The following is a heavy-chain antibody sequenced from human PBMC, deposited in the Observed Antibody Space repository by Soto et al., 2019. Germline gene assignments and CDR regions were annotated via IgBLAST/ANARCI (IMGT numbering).Heavy chain of an antibody. D-gene: IGHD3-9*01. CDR1: GYTFTSYA. CDR3: ARVTLRYFDWLHDFDY. CDR2: INAGNGNT. Sequence: QVQLVQSGAEVKKPGASVKVSCKASGYTFTSYAMHWVRQAPGQRLEWMGWINAGNGNTKYSQKFQGRVTITRDTSASTAYMELSSLRSEDTAVYYCARVTLRYFDWLHDFDYWGQGTLVTVSS. V-gene: IGHV1-3*01. J-gene: IGHJ4*02.